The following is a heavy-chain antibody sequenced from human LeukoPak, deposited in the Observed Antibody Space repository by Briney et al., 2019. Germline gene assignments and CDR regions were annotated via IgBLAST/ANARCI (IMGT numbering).Heavy chain of an antibody. J-gene: IGHJ4*02. V-gene: IGHV3-48*03. CDR1: GLTFRSHE. CDR3: ARASYNSDWYFDQ. Sequence: PAGSLRLSCAVSGLTFRSHEMNWVRQAPGKGLEWISYISTSGSIIYYADSVKGRFTISRDNARNSLFLQMGSLKVEDTAVYYCARASYNSDWYFDQWGQGTLVTVSS. CDR2: ISTSGSII. D-gene: IGHD6-19*01.